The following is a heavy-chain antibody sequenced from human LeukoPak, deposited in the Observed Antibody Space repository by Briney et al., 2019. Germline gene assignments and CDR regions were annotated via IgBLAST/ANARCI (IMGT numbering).Heavy chain of an antibody. D-gene: IGHD2-15*01. CDR3: AREGGGSLFGMGG. J-gene: IGHJ6*02. CDR1: GFTFSSYA. CDR2: ISYDGSNK. Sequence: GRSLRLSCAASGFTFSSYAMHWVRQAPGKGLEWVAVISYDGSNKYYADSVKGRFTISRDNSKNTLYLQMNSLRAEDTAVYYCAREGGGSLFGMGGWGQGTAVPVSS. V-gene: IGHV3-30-3*01.